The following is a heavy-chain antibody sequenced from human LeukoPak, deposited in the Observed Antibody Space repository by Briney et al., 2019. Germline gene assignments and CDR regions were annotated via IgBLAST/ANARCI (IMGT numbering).Heavy chain of an antibody. CDR1: GYTFTGYY. D-gene: IGHD3-22*01. V-gene: IGHV1-2*06. CDR3: ARDRGYYYDSSGYSDAFDI. CDR2: INPNSGGT. J-gene: IGHJ3*02. Sequence: ASVKVSCEASGYTFTGYYMHWVRQAPGQGLEWMGRINPNSGGTNYAQKFQGRVTMTRDTSISTAYMELSRLRSDDTAVYYCARDRGYYYDSSGYSDAFDIWGQGTMVTVSS.